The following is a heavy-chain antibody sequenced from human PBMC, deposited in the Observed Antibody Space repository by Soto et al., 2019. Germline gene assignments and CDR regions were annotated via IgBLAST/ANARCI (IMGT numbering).Heavy chain of an antibody. D-gene: IGHD3-16*02. Sequence: GGSLRLSFAASGSTFSRYALRWVRQAPGTGLEWGSAISGSGGSAYYADSVQGRFTISRDNSKNTLYLQMNSLRAEDTAVYYCAKTGPRADYDYVCGSYRVSSFDIWRQGTMVTV. CDR1: GSTFSRYA. CDR2: ISGSGGSA. CDR3: AKTGPRADYDYVCGSYRVSSFDI. V-gene: IGHV3-23*01. J-gene: IGHJ3*02.